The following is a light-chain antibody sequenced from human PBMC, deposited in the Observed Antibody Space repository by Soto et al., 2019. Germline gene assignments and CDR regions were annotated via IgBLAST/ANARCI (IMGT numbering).Light chain of an antibody. V-gene: IGLV2-8*01. J-gene: IGLJ2*01. Sequence: QSALTQPPSASGSPGQSVTISCTGTSSDVGVYNYVSWYQQHPGKAPKLMIYEVSKRPSGDPDRFSGSKSGNTASLTVSGLQAEDEADYYCSSFAGNNNLVFGGGTKLTVL. CDR3: SSFAGNNNLV. CDR1: SSDVGVYNY. CDR2: EVS.